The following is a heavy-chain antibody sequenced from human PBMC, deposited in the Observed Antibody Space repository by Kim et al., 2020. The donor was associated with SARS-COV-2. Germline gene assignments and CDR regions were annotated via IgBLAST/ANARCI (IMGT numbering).Heavy chain of an antibody. V-gene: IGHV1-46*01. D-gene: IGHD3-3*01. J-gene: IGHJ5*02. Sequence: ASVKVSCKASGYTFTSYYMHWVRQAPGQGLEWMGIINPSGGSTSYAQKFQGRVTMTRDTSTSTVYMELSSLRSEDTAVYYCARGIGQETYYDFWSGYDWFDPWGQGTLVTVSS. CDR2: INPSGGST. CDR3: ARGIGQETYYDFWSGYDWFDP. CDR1: GYTFTSYY.